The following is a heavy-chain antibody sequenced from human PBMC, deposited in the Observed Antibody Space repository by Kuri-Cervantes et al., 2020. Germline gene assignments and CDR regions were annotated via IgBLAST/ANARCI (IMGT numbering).Heavy chain of an antibody. D-gene: IGHD3-16*02. CDR3: ARGTVWGSYRTDLDY. V-gene: IGHV3-33*01. CDR1: GFTFSSYG. CDR2: IWYDGSNK. Sequence: GESLNISCAASGFTFSSYGMHWVRQAPGKGLEWVAVIWYDGSNKYYADSVKGRFTISRDNSKNTLYLQMNSLRAEDTAVYYCARGTVWGSYRTDLDYWGQGTLVTVSS. J-gene: IGHJ4*02.